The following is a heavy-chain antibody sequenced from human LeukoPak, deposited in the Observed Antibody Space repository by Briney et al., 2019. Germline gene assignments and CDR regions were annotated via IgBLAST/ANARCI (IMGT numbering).Heavy chain of an antibody. CDR1: GFTFSSYA. Sequence: GXXLRLSCAASGFTFSSYAMSWVRQAPGKGLEWVSAISGSGCSTYYAASVKGRFTISRDNSKNTLYLQMNSLRAEDTAVYYCAKIVVVTASWGQGTLVTVSS. J-gene: IGHJ4*02. CDR2: ISGSGCST. D-gene: IGHD3-22*01. CDR3: AKIVVVTAS. V-gene: IGHV3-23*01.